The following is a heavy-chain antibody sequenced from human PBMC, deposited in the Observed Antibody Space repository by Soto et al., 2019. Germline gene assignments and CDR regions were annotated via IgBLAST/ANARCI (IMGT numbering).Heavy chain of an antibody. J-gene: IGHJ4*02. CDR3: AQHSESSAYSSFDY. V-gene: IGHV3-23*01. CDR2: ISGSGIST. CDR1: GLTFSSYA. Sequence: EVQLLESGGGLVQPGGSLRLSCAASGLTFSSYAMSWVRQAPGKGLEWVSGISGSGISTYYADSVKGRFTISRDNSKNTLYLQMNSLRAEDTGVYYCAQHSESSAYSSFDYWGQGTLVTVSS. D-gene: IGHD3-22*01.